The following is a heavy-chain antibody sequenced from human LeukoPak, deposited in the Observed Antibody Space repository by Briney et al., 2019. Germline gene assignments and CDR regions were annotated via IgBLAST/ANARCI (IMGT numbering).Heavy chain of an antibody. V-gene: IGHV4-4*07. CDR1: GGSIESYY. J-gene: IGHJ4*02. CDR2: IYTSGST. D-gene: IGHD3-22*01. Sequence: SETLSLTCTVSGGSIESYYWSWIRQPAGKGLEWIGRIYTSGSTNYNPSLKSRVTMSVGTSKNQFSLKLSSVTAADTAVYYCASTTYYYDSSGYYFLDFWGQGTLVTVS. CDR3: ASTTYYYDSSGYYFLDF.